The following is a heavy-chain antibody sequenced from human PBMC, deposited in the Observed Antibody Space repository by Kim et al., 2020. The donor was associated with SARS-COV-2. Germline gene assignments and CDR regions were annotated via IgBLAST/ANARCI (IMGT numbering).Heavy chain of an antibody. CDR1: GYTLTELS. J-gene: IGHJ4*02. D-gene: IGHD7-27*01. V-gene: IGHV1-24*01. CDR2: FDPEDGET. CDR3: ATVFGKLGPYDY. Sequence: ASVKVSCKVSGYTLTELSMHWVRQAPGKGLEWMGGFDPEDGETIYAQKFQGRVTMTEDTSTDTAYMELSSLRSEDTAVYYCATVFGKLGPYDYWGQGTLVTVSS.